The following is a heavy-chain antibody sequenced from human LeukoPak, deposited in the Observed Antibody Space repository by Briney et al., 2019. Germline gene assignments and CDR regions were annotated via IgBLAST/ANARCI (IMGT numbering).Heavy chain of an antibody. CDR2: IKQDGSET. V-gene: IGHV3-7*01. D-gene: IGHD3-10*02. CDR1: GFTFTNNF. J-gene: IGHJ6*04. CDR3: AELGITMIGGV. Sequence: PGGSLRLSCAASGFTFTNNFMSWVRRVPGKGLEWVANIKQDGSETTYADSVRGRFTIFRDNAKNSLYLQMNSLRAEDTAVYYCAELGITMIGGVWGKGTTVTISS.